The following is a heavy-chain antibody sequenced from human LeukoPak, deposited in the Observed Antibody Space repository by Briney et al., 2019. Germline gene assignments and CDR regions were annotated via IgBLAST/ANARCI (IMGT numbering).Heavy chain of an antibody. CDR1: GGSISSYY. Sequence: SETLSLTCTVSGGSISSYYWSWIRQPPGKGLEWIGYIYYSGSTNYNPSLKSRVTISVDTSKNQFSLKLSSVTAADTAVYYCARTPYGGSGRYYYYYMDVWGKGTTVTVSS. V-gene: IGHV4-59*01. J-gene: IGHJ6*03. D-gene: IGHD4-23*01. CDR2: IYYSGST. CDR3: ARTPYGGSGRYYYYYMDV.